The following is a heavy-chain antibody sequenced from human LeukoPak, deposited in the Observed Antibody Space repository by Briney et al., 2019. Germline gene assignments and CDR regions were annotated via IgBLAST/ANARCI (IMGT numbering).Heavy chain of an antibody. V-gene: IGHV1-8*01. CDR3: ARVFNEYSSSSFYNY. D-gene: IGHD6-6*01. CDR2: MNPNSGNT. Sequence: GASVKVSCKASGYTFTSYDINWVRQATGQGLEWMGWMNPNSGNTGYAQKFQGRVTMTRDTSTSTVYMELSSLRSEDTAVYYCARVFNEYSSSSFYNYWGQGTLVTVSS. J-gene: IGHJ4*02. CDR1: GYTFTSYD.